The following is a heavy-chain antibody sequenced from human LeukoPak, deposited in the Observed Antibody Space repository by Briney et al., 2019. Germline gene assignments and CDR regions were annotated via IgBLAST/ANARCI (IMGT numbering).Heavy chain of an antibody. Sequence: KAGGSLRLSCTASGFTFGDYAMSWFRQAPGKGLQWVGFIRSKAYGGTTEYAASVKGRFTISRDDSKSIAYLQMNSLKIEDTAVYYCTRDEEWELLRSFDYWGQGTLVTVSS. CDR1: GFTFGDYA. CDR3: TRDEEWELLRSFDY. CDR2: IRSKAYGGTT. D-gene: IGHD1-26*01. J-gene: IGHJ4*02. V-gene: IGHV3-49*05.